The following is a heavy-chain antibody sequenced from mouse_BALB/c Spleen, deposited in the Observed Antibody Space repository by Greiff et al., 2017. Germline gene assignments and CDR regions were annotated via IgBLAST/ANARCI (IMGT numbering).Heavy chain of an antibody. CDR3: ARLITTLYAMDY. J-gene: IGHJ4*01. V-gene: IGHV1-18*01. D-gene: IGHD2-4*01. CDR1: GYTFTDYN. Sequence: EVQLQQSGPELVKPGASVKIPCKASGYTFTDYNMDWVKQSHGKSLEWIGDINPNNGGTIYNQKFKGKATLTVDKSSSTAYMELRSLTSEDTAVYYCARLITTLYAMDYWGQGTSVTVSS. CDR2: INPNNGGT.